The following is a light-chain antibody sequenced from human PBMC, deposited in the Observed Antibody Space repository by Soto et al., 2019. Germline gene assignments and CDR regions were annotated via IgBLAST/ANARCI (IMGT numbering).Light chain of an antibody. V-gene: IGLV2-14*03. CDR3: SSYTTSSTRV. CDR1: SRDVGNFNY. CDR2: DVI. Sequence: QSALTQPASVSGSPGQSITISCTGTSRDVGNFNYVSWYQQHPGKVPRLMIYDVINRPSGVSNRFSGSKSGNTASLTISGLQAEDEADYYCSSYTTSSTRVFGGGTKLTVL. J-gene: IGLJ2*01.